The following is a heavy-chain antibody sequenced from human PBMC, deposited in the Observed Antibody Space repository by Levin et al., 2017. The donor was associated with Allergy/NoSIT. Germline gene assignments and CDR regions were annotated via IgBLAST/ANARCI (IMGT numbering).Heavy chain of an antibody. CDR1: CGSISSYY. J-gene: IGHJ4*02. CDR2: IYYSGST. V-gene: IGHV4-59*01. Sequence: SQTLSLTCTVSCGSISSYYWSWIRQPPGKGLEWIGYIYYSGSTNYNPSLKSRVTISVDTSKNQFSLKLSSVTAADTAVYYCARAAGSGSYYYFDYWGQGTLVTVSS. D-gene: IGHD3-10*01. CDR3: ARAAGSGSYYYFDY.